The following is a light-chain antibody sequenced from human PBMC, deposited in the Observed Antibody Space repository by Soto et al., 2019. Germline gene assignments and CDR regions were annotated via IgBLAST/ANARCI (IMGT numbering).Light chain of an antibody. CDR3: QQYGRSPPYT. CDR1: PDVYGRY. V-gene: IGKV3-20*01. CDR2: GAS. J-gene: IGKJ2*01. Sequence: VLTQSPGTLSLSPGERATLSCRASPDVYGRYLAWYQQKPGQAPRLVIYGASGRATGSPDRFSGSGSGTDCTLTISRLEHEDFAVYYCQQYGRSPPYTFGQGTKVEMK.